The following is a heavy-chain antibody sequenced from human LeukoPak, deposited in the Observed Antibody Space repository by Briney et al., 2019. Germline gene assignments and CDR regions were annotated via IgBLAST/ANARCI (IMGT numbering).Heavy chain of an antibody. V-gene: IGHV3-23*01. CDR3: ARGIRSGYRYRPGHFDY. CDR2: ISGSGAST. J-gene: IGHJ4*02. Sequence: PGGSLRLSCTASGFTFSGYVMSWVRQVPGKGLQWVSIISGSGASTDYAESVKGRFTISRENAKNSLYLQMNSLRAGDTAVYYCARGIRSGYRYRPGHFDYWGQGTLVTVSS. CDR1: GFTFSGYV. D-gene: IGHD3-22*01.